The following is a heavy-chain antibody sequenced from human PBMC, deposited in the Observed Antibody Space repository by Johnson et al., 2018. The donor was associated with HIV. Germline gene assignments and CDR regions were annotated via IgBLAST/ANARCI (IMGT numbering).Heavy chain of an antibody. J-gene: IGHJ3*02. Sequence: EVQVVESGGGVVQPGRSLRLSCAASGFTFSSYAMHWVRQAPGKGLEYVSAISSNGGNTYYADSVKGRLTISRDNSKNTLYLQMNSLRAEDTAVYYCAKVSWEARLGDPFDIWGQGTMVTVSS. CDR3: AKVSWEARLGDPFDI. V-gene: IGHV3-64*07. D-gene: IGHD1-26*01. CDR1: GFTFSSYA. CDR2: ISSNGGNT.